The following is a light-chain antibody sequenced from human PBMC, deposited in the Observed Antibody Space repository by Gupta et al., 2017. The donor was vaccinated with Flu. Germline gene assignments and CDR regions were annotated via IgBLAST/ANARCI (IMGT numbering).Light chain of an antibody. J-gene: IGLJ1*01. CDR1: SSDVGGYNN. CDR3: SSYTSSSTLYV. V-gene: IGLV2-14*01. Sequence: SSDVGGYNNVSWYQQHPGKAPKLMIYEVSNRPSGVSNRFSGSKSGNTASLTIPGLQAEDETDFYCSSYTSSSTLYVFGTGTKVTVL. CDR2: EVS.